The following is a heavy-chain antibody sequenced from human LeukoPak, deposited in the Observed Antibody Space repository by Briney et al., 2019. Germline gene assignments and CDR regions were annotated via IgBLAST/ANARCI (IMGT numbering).Heavy chain of an antibody. CDR1: GFTFSSYG. D-gene: IGHD2-2*01. CDR3: AKGVYCSSTSCYGYVDY. V-gene: IGHV3-23*01. CDR2: ISGSGGST. Sequence: GGSLRLSCAASGFTFSSYGMSWVRQAPGKGLEWVSAISGSGGSTYYADSVKGRFTISRDNSKNTLYLQMNSLRAEDTAVYYCAKGVYCSSTSCYGYVDYWGQGTLVTVSS. J-gene: IGHJ4*02.